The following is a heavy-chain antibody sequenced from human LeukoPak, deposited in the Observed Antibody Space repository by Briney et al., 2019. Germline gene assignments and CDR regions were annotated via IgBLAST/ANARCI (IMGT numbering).Heavy chain of an antibody. Sequence: SETLSLTCAVYGGSFSGYYWSWIRQPPGKGLEWIGEVNHSGSTNYNPSLKSRVTISVDTSKNQFSLKLSSVTAADTAVYYCARARRRFDPWGQGTLVTVSS. CDR1: GGSFSGYY. V-gene: IGHV4-34*01. CDR2: VNHSGST. CDR3: ARARRRFDP. J-gene: IGHJ5*02.